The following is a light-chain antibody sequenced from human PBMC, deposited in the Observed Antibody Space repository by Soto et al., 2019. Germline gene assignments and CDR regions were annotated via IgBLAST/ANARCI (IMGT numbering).Light chain of an antibody. Sequence: QSALTQPRSVSGSPGQSVTISCTGTSSDVGGYNYVSWYQQHPGKAPKLMIYDVSQRPSGVPDRFSGSKSGNTASLTISGLQAEDEAAYYCCSSAGSYTSVVFGGGTKLTVL. J-gene: IGLJ2*01. CDR3: CSSAGSYTSVV. CDR2: DVS. V-gene: IGLV2-11*01. CDR1: SSDVGGYNY.